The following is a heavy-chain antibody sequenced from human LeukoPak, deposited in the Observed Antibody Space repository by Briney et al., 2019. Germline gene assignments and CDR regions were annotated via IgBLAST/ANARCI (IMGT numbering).Heavy chain of an antibody. J-gene: IGHJ6*04. CDR3: ARRALRYCSSTSCPAQYYGVDV. D-gene: IGHD2-2*01. Sequence: GGSLRLSCAASGFIFSSYWMSWVRQAPGKGLEWVANIKEDGSVEYYVDSVKGRFTISRDNAKNSLYLQTNSLRAEDTAVYYCARRALRYCSSTSCPAQYYGVDVWGKGTTVTVSS. V-gene: IGHV3-7*03. CDR2: IKEDGSVE. CDR1: GFIFSSYW.